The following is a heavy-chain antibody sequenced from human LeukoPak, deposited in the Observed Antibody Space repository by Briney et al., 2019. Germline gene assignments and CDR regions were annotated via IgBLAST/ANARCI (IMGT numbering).Heavy chain of an antibody. CDR2: INPNTGGT. CDR1: GYTFTAYY. J-gene: IGHJ4*02. D-gene: IGHD6-13*01. CDR3: AREGAQQLSSNFDH. Sequence: ASVKVSCKASGYTFTAYYIHWVRQAPGQGLEWMGWINPNTGGTNFAQRFQGRVTMTRDTSINTAYMELSSLRSADTAMYYCAREGAQQLSSNFDHWGQGTLVTVSS. V-gene: IGHV1-2*02.